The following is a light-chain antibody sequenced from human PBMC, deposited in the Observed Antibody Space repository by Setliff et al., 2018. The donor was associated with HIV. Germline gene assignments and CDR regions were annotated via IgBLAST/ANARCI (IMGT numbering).Light chain of an antibody. V-gene: IGLV3-21*04. CDR2: YDS. CDR1: NIGSKS. Sequence: SYELTQPPSVSVAPGKTARITCGGNNIGSKSVHWYQQGPGQAPVLVIYYDSDRPSGIPERFSGSNSGNTATLTISRVEAGDEADYYCQVWDSSSDHYVFGTGTKVTVL. CDR3: QVWDSSSDHYV. J-gene: IGLJ1*01.